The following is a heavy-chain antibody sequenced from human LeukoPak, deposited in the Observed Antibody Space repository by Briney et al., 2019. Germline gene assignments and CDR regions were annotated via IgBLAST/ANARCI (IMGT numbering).Heavy chain of an antibody. D-gene: IGHD1-26*01. Sequence: GGSLRLSCAASGFTFSNAWMSWVRQAPGKGLEWVGRIKSKTDGGTTDYAAPVKGRFTISRDDSKNTLYLQMNSLKTEDTAVYYCTTDLYPFIVEATPFDYWGQGTLVTVSS. V-gene: IGHV3-15*01. J-gene: IGHJ4*02. CDR1: GFTFSNAW. CDR2: IKSKTDGGTT. CDR3: TTDLYPFIVEATPFDY.